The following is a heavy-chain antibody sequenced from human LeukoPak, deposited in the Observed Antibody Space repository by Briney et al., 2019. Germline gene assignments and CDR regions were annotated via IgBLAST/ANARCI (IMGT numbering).Heavy chain of an antibody. CDR2: INPNSGGT. CDR1: GYTFTGYY. J-gene: IGHJ4*02. V-gene: IGHV1-2*02. CDR3: ARVAYSGSYHGGDY. D-gene: IGHD1-26*01. Sequence: ASVKVSCKASGYTFTGYYMHWVRQAPGQGLEWMGWINPNSGGTNYAQKFQGRVTMTRDTSTSTVYMELSSLRSEDTAVYYCARVAYSGSYHGGDYWGQGTLVTVSS.